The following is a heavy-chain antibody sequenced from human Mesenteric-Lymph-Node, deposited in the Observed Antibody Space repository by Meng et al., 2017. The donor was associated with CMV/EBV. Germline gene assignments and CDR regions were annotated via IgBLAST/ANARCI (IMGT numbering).Heavy chain of an antibody. J-gene: IGHJ4*02. CDR3: ARGTYYDFWSGQAGVFDY. Sequence: SVKVSCKASGGTFSSYTISWVRQAPGQGLEWMGRIIPILGIANYAQKFQGRVTITADKSTSTAYMELSSLRSEDTAVYYCARGTYYDFWSGQAGVFDYWGQGTLVTVSS. D-gene: IGHD3-3*01. V-gene: IGHV1-69*02. CDR2: IIPILGIA. CDR1: GGTFSSYT.